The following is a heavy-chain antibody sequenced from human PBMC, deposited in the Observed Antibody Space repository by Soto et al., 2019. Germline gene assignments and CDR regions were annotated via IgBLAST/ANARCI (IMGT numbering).Heavy chain of an antibody. CDR1: GGSISSGGYY. CDR3: ARVVYDFWSGYYSPRVEVGSARTPPTFDY. J-gene: IGHJ4*02. V-gene: IGHV4-31*03. CDR2: IYYSGST. Sequence: SETLSLTCTVSGGSISSGGYYWSWIRQHPGKGLEWIGYIYYSGSTYYNPSLKSRVTISVDTSKNQFSLKLSSVTAADTAVYYCARVVYDFWSGYYSPRVEVGSARTPPTFDYWGQGTLVTVSS. D-gene: IGHD3-3*01.